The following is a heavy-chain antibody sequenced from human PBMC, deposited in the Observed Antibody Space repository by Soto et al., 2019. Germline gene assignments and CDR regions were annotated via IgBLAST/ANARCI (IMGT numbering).Heavy chain of an antibody. CDR1: GGSIRSGGYY. CDR3: ARGPSYYDSSGYAGRFDP. Sequence: SETLSHTCTVSGGSIRSGGYYWSWIRQHPGKGLEWIGYIYYSGSTYYNPSLKSRVTISVDTSKNQFSLKLSSVTAADTAVYYCARGPSYYDSSGYAGRFDPWGQGTLVTVSS. J-gene: IGHJ5*02. D-gene: IGHD3-22*01. CDR2: IYYSGST. V-gene: IGHV4-31*03.